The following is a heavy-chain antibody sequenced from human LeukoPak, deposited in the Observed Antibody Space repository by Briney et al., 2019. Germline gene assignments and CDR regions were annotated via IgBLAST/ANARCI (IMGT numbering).Heavy chain of an antibody. J-gene: IGHJ3*02. D-gene: IGHD2-2*01. CDR2: IIPIFGTA. CDR1: GGTFSSYA. CDR3: ARGGGYCSSTSCYAFDI. V-gene: IGHV1-69*05. Sequence: ASVKVSCKASGGTFSSYAISWVRQAPGQGLEWMGGIIPIFGTANYAQKFQGRVTITTDESTSTAYTELSSLRSEDTAVYYCARGGGYCSSTSCYAFDIWGQGTMVTVSS.